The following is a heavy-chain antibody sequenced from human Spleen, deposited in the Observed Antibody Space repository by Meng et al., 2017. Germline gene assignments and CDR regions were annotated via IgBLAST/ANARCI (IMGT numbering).Heavy chain of an antibody. CDR1: GFTFTTYA. CDR2: ISGSGGRT. J-gene: IGHJ4*02. CDR3: TIDQFYYDSSGFDVDY. D-gene: IGHD3-22*01. Sequence: GESLKISCAASGFTFTTYAMSWVRQAPGKRLEWVSSISGSGGRTYYADSVKGRVTISRDNAKNSLYLQMNSLRAEDTAVYYCTIDQFYYDSSGFDVDYWGQGTLVTVSS. V-gene: IGHV3-23*01.